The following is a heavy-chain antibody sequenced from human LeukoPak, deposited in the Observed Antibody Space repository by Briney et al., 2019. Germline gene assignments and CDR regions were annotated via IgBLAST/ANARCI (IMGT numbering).Heavy chain of an antibody. CDR3: ARAHCSSTSCYRGLDY. CDR1: GFTFSNYA. V-gene: IGHV3-23*01. CDR2: ISYGDGGT. J-gene: IGHJ4*02. D-gene: IGHD2-2*01. Sequence: GGSLRLSCETSGFTFSNYAMSWVRQAPGRGLEWVSGISYGDGGTYYADSVKGRFTISRDNAKNSLYLQMNSLRAEDTAVYYCARAHCSSTSCYRGLDYWGQGTLVTVSS.